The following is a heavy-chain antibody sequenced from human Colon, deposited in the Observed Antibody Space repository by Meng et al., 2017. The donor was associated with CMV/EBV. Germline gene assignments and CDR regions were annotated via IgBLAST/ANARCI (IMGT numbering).Heavy chain of an antibody. V-gene: IGHV4-4*02. CDR3: ATARSGCSSDSCFLEN. Sequence: VSISSCNWWNWVRTSPGKGLEWIVEMFHSGDTNYDPSLRSRVSISLDRSKNQVSLILSSVTAADSAVYYCATARSGCSSDSCFLENWGRGTLVTVSS. CDR1: VSISSCNW. D-gene: IGHD3-3*01. J-gene: IGHJ4*02. CDR2: MFHSGDT.